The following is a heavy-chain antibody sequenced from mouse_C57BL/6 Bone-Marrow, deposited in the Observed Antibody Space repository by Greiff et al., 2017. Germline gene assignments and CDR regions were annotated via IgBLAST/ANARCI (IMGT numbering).Heavy chain of an antibody. Sequence: VQLQQSGPVLVKPGASVKMSCKASGYTFTDYYMNWVKQSHGKSLEWIGVINPYNGGTSYNQKFKGKATLTVDKSSSTAYMELKSLTSEDSAVYYCARDYYYGSSYWYFDVWGTGTTVTVSS. V-gene: IGHV1-19*01. D-gene: IGHD1-1*01. CDR3: ARDYYYGSSYWYFDV. CDR2: INPYNGGT. CDR1: GYTFTDYY. J-gene: IGHJ1*03.